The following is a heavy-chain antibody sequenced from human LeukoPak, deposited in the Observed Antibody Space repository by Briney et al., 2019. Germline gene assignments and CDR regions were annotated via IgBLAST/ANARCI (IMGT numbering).Heavy chain of an antibody. CDR2: IYHSGST. CDR3: ARAAYQLLPRFDY. CDR1: GGSISSGGYY. Sequence: SETLSLTCTVSGGSISSGGYYWSWIRQPPGKGLEWIGYIYHSGSTYYNPSLKSRVTISVDRSKNQFSLKLSSVTAADTAVYYCARAAYQLLPRFDYWGQGTLVTVSS. V-gene: IGHV4-30-2*01. J-gene: IGHJ4*02. D-gene: IGHD2-2*01.